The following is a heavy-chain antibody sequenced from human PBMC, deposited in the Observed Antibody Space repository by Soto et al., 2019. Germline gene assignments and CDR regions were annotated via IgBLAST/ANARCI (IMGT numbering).Heavy chain of an antibody. J-gene: IGHJ5*02. CDR3: ARGGGTILAPLP. D-gene: IGHD3-3*01. V-gene: IGHV1-2*02. CDR1: GYTFTGYF. CDR2: INPNSGAT. Sequence: ASVKVSCKASGYTFTGYFIHWVRQAPGQGLEWVGYINPNSGATKYAPRFQGRVTMTSDTSIRTAYMDLSNLRSDDTAVYYCARGGGTILAPLPWGQGTLVTVS.